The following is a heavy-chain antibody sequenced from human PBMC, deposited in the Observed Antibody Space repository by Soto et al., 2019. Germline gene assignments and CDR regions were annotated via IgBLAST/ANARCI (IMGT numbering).Heavy chain of an antibody. V-gene: IGHV3-33*01. J-gene: IGHJ6*03. CDR2: IWYDGSNK. D-gene: IGHD2-2*01. CDR3: ARPYRYYYMDV. CDR1: RVTLSSYG. Sequence: WGSLRLACASSRVTLSSYGVDWARKAPGKGLEWVAVIWYDGSNKYYADSVKGRFTISRDNSKNTLYLQMNSLRAEDTSVYYCARPYRYYYMDVWGKGTTVTVSS.